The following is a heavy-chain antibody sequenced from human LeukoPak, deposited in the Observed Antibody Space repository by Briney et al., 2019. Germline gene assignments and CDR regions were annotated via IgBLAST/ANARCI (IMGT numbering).Heavy chain of an antibody. CDR3: ATLPQNVRGLDAFDI. CDR1: GGTFSSYA. D-gene: IGHD3-10*01. CDR2: IIPIFGSA. V-gene: IGHV1-69*05. Sequence: EASVKVSCKASGGTFSSYAISWVRQAPGQGLQWMGGIIPIFGSANYAQKFQGRVTITTDESTTTAYMELSSLRSEDTAMYYCATLPQNVRGLDAFDIWGQGTLVTVSS. J-gene: IGHJ3*02.